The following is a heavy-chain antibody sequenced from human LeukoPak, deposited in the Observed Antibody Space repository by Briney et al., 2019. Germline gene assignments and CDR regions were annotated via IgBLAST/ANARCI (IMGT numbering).Heavy chain of an antibody. J-gene: IGHJ5*02. V-gene: IGHV3-23*01. CDR2: ISGSGGST. CDR3: VRGYSYGWFDP. Sequence: PGGSLRPSCAASGFTFSIFAMSWVRQAPGKGLEWVSTISGSGGSTYYADSVKGRFTISRDNSKNTLYLQMNSLRAEDTAVYYCVRGYSYGWFDPWGQGTLVTVSS. CDR1: GFTFSIFA. D-gene: IGHD5-18*01.